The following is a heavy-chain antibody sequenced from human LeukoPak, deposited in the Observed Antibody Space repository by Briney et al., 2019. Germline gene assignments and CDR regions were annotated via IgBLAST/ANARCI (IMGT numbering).Heavy chain of an antibody. D-gene: IGHD2-15*01. CDR2: ISGSGGST. Sequence: GGSLRLSCAASGFTFSSYAMSWVRQAPGKGLEWVSAISGSGGSTYYADSVKGRFTISRDNSKNTLYLQMNSLRAEDTAVYYCAKPQGGSALYYYYYGMDVWGQGTTVTVSS. V-gene: IGHV3-23*01. J-gene: IGHJ6*02. CDR1: GFTFSSYA. CDR3: AKPQGGSALYYYYYGMDV.